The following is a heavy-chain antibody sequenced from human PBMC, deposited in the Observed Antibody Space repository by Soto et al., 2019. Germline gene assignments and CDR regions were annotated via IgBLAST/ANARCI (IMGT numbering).Heavy chain of an antibody. CDR3: ASSAIAVAGLYFDL. J-gene: IGHJ2*01. V-gene: IGHV4-39*01. Sequence: SETLSLTCTVSGGSISSSSYYWGWIRQPPGKGLEWIGSIYYSGSTYYNPSLKSRVTISVDTSKNQFSLKLSSVTAADTAVYYCASSAIAVAGLYFDLWGRGTLVTVSS. D-gene: IGHD6-19*01. CDR1: GGSISSSSYY. CDR2: IYYSGST.